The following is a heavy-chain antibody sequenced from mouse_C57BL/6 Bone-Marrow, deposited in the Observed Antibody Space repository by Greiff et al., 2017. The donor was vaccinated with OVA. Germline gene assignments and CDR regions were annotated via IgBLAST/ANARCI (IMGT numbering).Heavy chain of an antibody. CDR1: GYAFTNYL. CDR3: ARGGYYYGSRWYFDY. V-gene: IGHV1-54*01. Sequence: QVQLQQSGAELVRPGTSVKVSCKASGYAFTNYLIEWVKQRPGQGLEWIGVINPGSGGTNYNEKFKGKATLTADKSSSTAYMQLSSLTSEDSAVYFCARGGYYYGSRWYFDYWGQGTTLTVTS. J-gene: IGHJ2*01. D-gene: IGHD1-1*01. CDR2: INPGSGGT.